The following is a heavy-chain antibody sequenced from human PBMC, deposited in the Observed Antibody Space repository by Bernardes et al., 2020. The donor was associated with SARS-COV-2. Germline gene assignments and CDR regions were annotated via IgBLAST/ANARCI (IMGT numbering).Heavy chain of an antibody. CDR1: GFTFSSFC. CDR3: ARDPERVLGGSHYFDY. CDR2: IKATIKASGSEKDYEK. D-gene: IGHD2-8*02. V-gene: IGHV3-7*04. J-gene: IGHJ4*02. Sequence: GGSLRLSCAASGFTFSSFCMGWVRQAPGKGLEWVANIKATIKASGSEKDYEKDYADSVRGRFTISRDNAWNSVYLQMNSLRAEDTAVYYCARDPERVLGGSHYFDYWGQGALVTVSP.